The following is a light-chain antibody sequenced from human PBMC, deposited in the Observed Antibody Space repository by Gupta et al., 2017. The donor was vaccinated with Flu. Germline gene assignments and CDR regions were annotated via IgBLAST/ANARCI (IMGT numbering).Light chain of an antibody. CDR3: QQYEYYPLT. CDR1: QGISSS. J-gene: IGKJ4*01. CDR2: NAS. V-gene: IGKV1-5*03. Sequence: IQMAQSPSSLSASVGDGVTVTCRASQGISSSLAWYQQKPGKAPKLLIYNASILETGVPSRFSGSGSGTEFTLTISSLQADDFAAYYCQQYEYYPLTFGGGTKVEIK.